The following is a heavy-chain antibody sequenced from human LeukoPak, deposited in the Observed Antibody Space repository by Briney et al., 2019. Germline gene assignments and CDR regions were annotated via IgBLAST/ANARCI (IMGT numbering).Heavy chain of an antibody. V-gene: IGHV3-21*01. D-gene: IGHD2-8*01. J-gene: IGHJ4*02. CDR1: GFTFSSYS. CDR3: ARTASAYFLDF. Sequence: MAGGSLRLSCAASGFTFSSYSMNWVRQAPGKGLEWVSSISSSSSYIYYADSVKGRFTISRDSAKNTLYLQMNNLTAEDTAMYYCARTASAYFLDFRGQGTLVTVSS. CDR2: ISSSSSYI.